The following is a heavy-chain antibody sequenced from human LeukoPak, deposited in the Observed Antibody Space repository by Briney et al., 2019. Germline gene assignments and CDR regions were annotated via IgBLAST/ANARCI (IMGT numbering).Heavy chain of an antibody. V-gene: IGHV1-2*02. Sequence: ASVKVSCKASGYTFTGYYMHWVRQAPGQGLEWMGWINPNSGGTNYAQKFQGRVTMTRDTSISTAYMELSRLRSDDTAVYYCARIFRGYTLGYYHYMDVWGKGTTVTISS. CDR3: ARIFRGYTLGYYHYMDV. D-gene: IGHD5-18*01. CDR2: INPNSGGT. CDR1: GYTFTGYY. J-gene: IGHJ6*03.